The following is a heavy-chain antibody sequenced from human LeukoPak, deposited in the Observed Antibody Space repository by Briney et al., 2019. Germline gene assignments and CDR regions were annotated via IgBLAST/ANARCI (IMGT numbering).Heavy chain of an antibody. CDR2: IYYSGST. J-gene: IGHJ5*02. CDR1: GGSFSGYY. CDR3: ARQPLIGAYYYGSGTKAWFDP. V-gene: IGHV4-34*01. Sequence: SETLSLTCAVYGGSFSGYYWSWIRQPPGKGLEWIGSIYYSGSTYYNPSLKSRVTISVDTSKNQFSLKLSSVTAADTAVYYCARQPLIGAYYYGSGTKAWFDPWGQGTLVTVSS. D-gene: IGHD3-10*01.